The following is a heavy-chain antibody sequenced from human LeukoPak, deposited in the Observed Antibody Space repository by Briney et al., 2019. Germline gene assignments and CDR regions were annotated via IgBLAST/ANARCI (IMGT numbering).Heavy chain of an antibody. V-gene: IGHV3-23*01. Sequence: GGSLVLSCAASGFTFSSYAMSSVRQAPGKGLEWVPAISGSGGSTYYAHSVKGRFTISRDNSKNPLYLQMNSLRAEDTAVYYCAKGKRYFAWEDLSDGMDVWGKGTTVPVSS. CDR1: GFTFSSYA. CDR3: AKGKRYFAWEDLSDGMDV. D-gene: IGHD3-9*01. CDR2: ISGSGGST. J-gene: IGHJ6*04.